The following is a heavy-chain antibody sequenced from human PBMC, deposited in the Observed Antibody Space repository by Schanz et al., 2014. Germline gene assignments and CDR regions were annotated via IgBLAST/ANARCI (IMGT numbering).Heavy chain of an antibody. CDR3: VKDTNGGDSGNYHAFDV. D-gene: IGHD4-17*01. CDR1: GFTFDDYA. J-gene: IGHJ3*01. V-gene: IGHV3-9*01. Sequence: VQLVESGGGVVQPGGSLRLSCAASGFTFDDYAMHWVRQVPGKGLEWVAGLSWNRRSVGYADSVKGRFTISRDNANNTLDLQMKSLRPEDTALYYCVKDTNGGDSGNYHAFDVWGQGTRVTVSS. CDR2: LSWNRRSV.